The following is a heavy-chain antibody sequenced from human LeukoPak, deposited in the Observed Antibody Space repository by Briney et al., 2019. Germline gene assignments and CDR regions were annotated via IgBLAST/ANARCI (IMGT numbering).Heavy chain of an antibody. CDR2: ISSSGSTI. J-gene: IGHJ3*02. V-gene: IGHV3-11*04. D-gene: IGHD3-9*01. Sequence: PGGSLRLSCAASGFTFSDYYMSWIRQAPGKGLEWVSYISSSGSTIYYADSVKGRFTISRDNAKNSLYLQMNSLRAEDTAVYYCARASFDQWRSPENAFDIWGQGTMVTVSS. CDR3: ARASFDQWRSPENAFDI. CDR1: GFTFSDYY.